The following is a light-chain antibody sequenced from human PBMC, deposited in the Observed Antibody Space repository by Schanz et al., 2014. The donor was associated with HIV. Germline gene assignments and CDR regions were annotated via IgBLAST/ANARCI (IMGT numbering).Light chain of an antibody. CDR1: NSDVGSYNL. J-gene: IGLJ1*01. CDR2: DVS. CDR3: SSYAGSTTFYV. V-gene: IGLV2-23*02. Sequence: QSALTQPASVSGSPGQSITISCTGANSDVGSYNLVSWYQQHPGKAPKLMIYDVSVRPSGVSHRFSGSKSDNTASLTISGLQAEDEADYYCSSYAGSTTFYVFATGTKLTVL.